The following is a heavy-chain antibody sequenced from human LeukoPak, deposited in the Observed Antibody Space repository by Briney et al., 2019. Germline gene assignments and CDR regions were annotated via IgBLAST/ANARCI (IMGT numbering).Heavy chain of an antibody. CDR1: GGTFSSYA. CDR2: IIPIFGTA. D-gene: IGHD3/OR15-3a*01. CDR3: ARELAYITASGVGRH. V-gene: IGHV1-69*01. J-gene: IGHJ4*02. Sequence: SVKVSCKASGGTFSSYAISWVRQAPGQGLEWVGGIIPIFGTANYAQKFQGRVTITADESTSTAYMELSSLRSEDTAVYYCARELAYITASGVGRHWGQGTLVTVSS.